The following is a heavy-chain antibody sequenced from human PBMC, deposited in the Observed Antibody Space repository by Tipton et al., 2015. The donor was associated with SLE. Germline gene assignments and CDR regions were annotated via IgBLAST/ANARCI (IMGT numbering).Heavy chain of an antibody. CDR3: ASAVVVNNDWYFDL. Sequence: LRLSCAVSGYSISSGYYWGWIRQPPGKGLEWIGSIYHSGSTYYNPSLKSRVTISVDTSKNQFSLKLSSVTAADTAVYYCASAVVVNNDWYFDLWCRGTLVTVSS. CDR2: IYHSGST. D-gene: IGHD3-22*01. V-gene: IGHV4-38-2*01. J-gene: IGHJ2*01. CDR1: GYSISSGYY.